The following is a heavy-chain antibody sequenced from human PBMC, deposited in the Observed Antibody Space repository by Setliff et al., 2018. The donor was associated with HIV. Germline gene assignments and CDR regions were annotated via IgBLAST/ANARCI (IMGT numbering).Heavy chain of an antibody. V-gene: IGHV4-61*02. J-gene: IGHJ6*03. CDR1: GGSISSGGYY. D-gene: IGHD3-22*01. Sequence: SETLSLTCTVSGGSISSGGYYWSWIRQPAGKGLEWIGRIYTSGNTNYNPSLKIRVTISVDTSKNQFSLKLRSVTAADTAVYYCARETYYYDNPQYYYYYMDVWGKGTTVTVSS. CDR2: IYTSGNT. CDR3: ARETYYYDNPQYYYYYMDV.